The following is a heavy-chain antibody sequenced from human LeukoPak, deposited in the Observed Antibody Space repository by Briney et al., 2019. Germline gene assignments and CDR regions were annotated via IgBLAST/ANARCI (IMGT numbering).Heavy chain of an antibody. Sequence: SETLSLTCAVYGGSFSGYYWSWIRQPPGKGLEWIGEINHSGSTYYNPSLKSRVTISVDTSKNQFSLKLSSVTAADTAVYYCARGGYSYGTYWGQGTLVTVSS. J-gene: IGHJ4*02. V-gene: IGHV4-34*01. CDR2: INHSGST. CDR3: ARGGYSYGTY. CDR1: GGSFSGYY. D-gene: IGHD5-18*01.